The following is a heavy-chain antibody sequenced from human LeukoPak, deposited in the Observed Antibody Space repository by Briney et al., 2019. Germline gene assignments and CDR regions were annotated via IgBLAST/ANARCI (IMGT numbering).Heavy chain of an antibody. CDR3: ARARYCSGGSCPLYYGMDV. CDR2: INAGNGNT. CDR1: GYTFTSYA. D-gene: IGHD2-15*01. J-gene: IGHJ6*02. V-gene: IGHV1-3*01. Sequence: GASVKVCCKASGYTFTSYAMHWVRQAPGQRLEWMGWINAGNGNTKYSQKFQGRVTITRDTSASTAYMELSSLRSEDTAVYYCARARYCSGGSCPLYYGMDVWGQGTTVTVSS.